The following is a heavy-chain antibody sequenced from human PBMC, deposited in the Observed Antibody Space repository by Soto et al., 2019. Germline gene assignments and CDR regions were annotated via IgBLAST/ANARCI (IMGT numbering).Heavy chain of an antibody. Sequence: GGSLRLSCAASGFTFSSYDMHWVRQAPGKGLEWVAVISYDGINKYYADSVKGRFTISRDNSKYTLYLQMNSLSAEDTAVYYCAKTYSSSPFYHYYGMDVLGQGTKVTV. V-gene: IGHV3-30*18. J-gene: IGHJ6*01. CDR1: GFTFSSYD. CDR2: ISYDGINK. D-gene: IGHD6-6*01. CDR3: AKTYSSSPFYHYYGMDV.